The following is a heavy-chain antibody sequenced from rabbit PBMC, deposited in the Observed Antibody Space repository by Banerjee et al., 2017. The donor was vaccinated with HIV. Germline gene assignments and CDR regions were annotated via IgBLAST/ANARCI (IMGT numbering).Heavy chain of an antibody. CDR2: IDAGSTGNT. Sequence: QEQLEESGGDLVKPEGSLTLTCTASGFSFSSTYRICWVRQAPGKGPEWIACIDAGSTGNTYYVSWAKGRFTISRTSSTTVTLQMTSLTAADTATYFCARVGYTYGDGTFGGNLWGPGTLVTVS. CDR3: ARVGYTYGDGTFGGNL. V-gene: IGHV1S45*01. J-gene: IGHJ4*01. D-gene: IGHD6-1*01. CDR1: GFSFSSTYR.